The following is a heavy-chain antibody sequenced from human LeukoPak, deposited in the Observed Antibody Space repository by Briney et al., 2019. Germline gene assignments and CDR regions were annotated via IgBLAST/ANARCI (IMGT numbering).Heavy chain of an antibody. Sequence: SSETLSLTCTVSGGSISSSSYYWGWIRQPPGKGLEWIGSIYYSGSTYYNPSLKSRVTISVDTSKNQFSLKLSSVTAADTAVYYCASSHRYYYGSGSPQPYYFDYWGQGTLVTVSS. CDR2: IYYSGST. D-gene: IGHD3-10*01. V-gene: IGHV4-39*07. CDR3: ASSHRYYYGSGSPQPYYFDY. CDR1: GGSISSSSYY. J-gene: IGHJ4*02.